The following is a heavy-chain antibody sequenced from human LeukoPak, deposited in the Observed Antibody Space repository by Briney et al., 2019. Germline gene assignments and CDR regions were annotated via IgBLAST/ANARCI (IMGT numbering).Heavy chain of an antibody. CDR1: GFTFSDAW. V-gene: IGHV3-15*01. CDR2: IRPTKTDGGAP. CDR3: AREGTLYGYHTFDS. D-gene: IGHD5-18*01. Sequence: KPGGSLRLSCAASGFTFSDAWMTWVRQAPGKGLEWVGRIRPTKTDGGAPFYAAPVKGRFTISRDDSTDRLYLQMNSLKTEDTAVYFCAREGTLYGYHTFDSWGQGTLVTVSS. J-gene: IGHJ4*02.